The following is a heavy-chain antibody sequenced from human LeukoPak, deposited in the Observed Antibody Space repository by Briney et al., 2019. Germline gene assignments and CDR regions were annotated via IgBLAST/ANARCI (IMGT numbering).Heavy chain of an antibody. CDR2: IKQDGSEK. Sequence: GGSLRLSCAASGFTFSSYWMSWVRQAPGKGLEWVANIKQDGSEKYYVDSVKGRFTISRDNAKNSLYLQMNSLRAEDTAVYYCAREATVTTSAFDYRGQGTLVTVSS. CDR3: AREATVTTSAFDY. J-gene: IGHJ4*02. CDR1: GFTFSSYW. D-gene: IGHD4-17*01. V-gene: IGHV3-7*01.